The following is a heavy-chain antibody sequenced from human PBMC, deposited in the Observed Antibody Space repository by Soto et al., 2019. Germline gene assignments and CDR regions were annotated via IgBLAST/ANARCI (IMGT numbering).Heavy chain of an antibody. CDR2: ISSSSSYI. V-gene: IGHV3-21*01. CDR1: GFTFSSYS. J-gene: IGHJ2*01. D-gene: IGHD4-17*01. CDR3: ARDQHGDYYWYLDL. Sequence: PGGSLRLSCAASGFTFSSYSMNWVRQAPGKGLEWVSSISSSSSYIYYADSVKGRFTISRDNAKNSLYLQMNSLRAEDTAVYYCARDQHGDYYWYLDLWGRGTLVTVSS.